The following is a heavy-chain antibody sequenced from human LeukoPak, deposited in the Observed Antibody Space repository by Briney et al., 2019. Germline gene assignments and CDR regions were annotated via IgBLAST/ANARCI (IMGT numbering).Heavy chain of an antibody. J-gene: IGHJ3*02. V-gene: IGHV1-18*01. D-gene: IGHD1-26*01. CDR1: GYTSTSYG. CDR3: ARDRVGATTYDAFDI. Sequence: GASVKVSCKASGYTSTSYGISWVRQAPGQGLEWMGWISAYNGNTNYAQKLQGRVTMTTDTSTSTAYMELRSLRSDDTAVYYCARDRVGATTYDAFDIWGQGTMVTVSS. CDR2: ISAYNGNT.